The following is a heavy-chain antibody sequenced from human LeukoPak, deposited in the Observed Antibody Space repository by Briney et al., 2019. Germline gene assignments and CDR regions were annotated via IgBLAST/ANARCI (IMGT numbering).Heavy chain of an antibody. V-gene: IGHV1-46*01. CDR3: ARGSRTYYDILTGYYTLDY. J-gene: IGHJ4*02. CDR1: GYIFTSYY. D-gene: IGHD3-9*01. Sequence: ASVKVSCKASGYIFTSYYMHWVRQAPGQGLEWVGIINPSGGSTSYAQRFQGRVTMTRDMSTSTVYMELSSLRSEDTAVYYCARGSRTYYDILTGYYTLDYWGQGTLVTVSS. CDR2: INPSGGST.